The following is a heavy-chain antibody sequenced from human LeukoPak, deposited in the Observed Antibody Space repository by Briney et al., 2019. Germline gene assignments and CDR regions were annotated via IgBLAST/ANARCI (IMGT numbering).Heavy chain of an antibody. CDR1: GGSFSSYY. Sequence: KPSETLSLTGTVSGGSFSSYYWSWIRQPPGKGLEWIGYIYYSGGTNYSPSLKSRVTISVDTSKNQFSLKLSSVTAADTAMYYCARMAYGGSYAFDIWGQGTMVTVSS. J-gene: IGHJ3*02. CDR3: ARMAYGGSYAFDI. D-gene: IGHD4-23*01. CDR2: IYYSGGT. V-gene: IGHV4-59*08.